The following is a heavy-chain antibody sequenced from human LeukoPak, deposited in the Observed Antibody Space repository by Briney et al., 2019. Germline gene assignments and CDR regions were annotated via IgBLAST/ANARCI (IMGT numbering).Heavy chain of an antibody. Sequence: GGSLRLSCAASGFTFSSYSMNWVSQAPGKGLEWVSSISSSSSYIYYADSVKGRFAISRDNSKNTVYLQMNSVRAEDTVVYYCEKWGSYYESNGYPDYWGQGTLVTVSS. CDR3: EKWGSYYESNGYPDY. J-gene: IGHJ4*02. V-gene: IGHV3-21*04. D-gene: IGHD3-10*01. CDR2: ISSSSSYI. CDR1: GFTFSSYS.